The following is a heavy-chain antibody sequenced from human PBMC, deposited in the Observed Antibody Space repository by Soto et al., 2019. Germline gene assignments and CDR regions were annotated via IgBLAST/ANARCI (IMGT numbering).Heavy chain of an antibody. CDR2: ISYDGSNK. CDR1: GFTFSSYA. V-gene: IGHV3-30-3*01. D-gene: IGHD3-10*01. Sequence: GGSLRLSCAASGFTFSSYALHWVRQAPGKGLEWVAVISYDGSNKYYADSVKGRFSISRDNSKNTLYLQMNSLRAEDTAVYYCAKDRAIGFGEFTFDYWGQGTLVTVSS. CDR3: AKDRAIGFGEFTFDY. J-gene: IGHJ4*02.